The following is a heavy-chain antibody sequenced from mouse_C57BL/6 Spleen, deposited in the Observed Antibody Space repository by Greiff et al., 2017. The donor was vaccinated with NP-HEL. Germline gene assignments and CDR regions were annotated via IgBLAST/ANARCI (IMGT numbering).Heavy chain of an antibody. V-gene: IGHV5-9-1*02. D-gene: IGHD2-1*01. Sequence: EVQRVESGEGLVKPGGSLKLSCAASGFTFSSYAMSWVRQTPEKRLEWVAYISSGGDYIYYADTVKGRFTISRDNARNTLYLQMSSLKSEDTAMYYCTRARSTMPYGYYFDYWGQGTTLTVSS. CDR1: GFTFSSYA. CDR2: ISSGGDYI. J-gene: IGHJ2*01. CDR3: TRARSTMPYGYYFDY.